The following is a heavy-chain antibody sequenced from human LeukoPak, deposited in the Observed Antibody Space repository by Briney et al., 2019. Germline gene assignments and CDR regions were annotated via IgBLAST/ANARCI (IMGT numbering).Heavy chain of an antibody. CDR1: GGSFSGYY. D-gene: IGHD5-24*01. CDR2: IRHSGST. CDR3: ARSRGWLQSHPLGY. V-gene: IGHV4-34*01. Sequence: SETLSLTCAVYGGSFSGYYWSWIRQPPGKGLEWIGEIRHSGSTNYNPSLKSRVTISVDTSKNQFSLKLSSVTAADTAVYYCARSRGWLQSHPLGYWGQGTLVTVSS. J-gene: IGHJ4*02.